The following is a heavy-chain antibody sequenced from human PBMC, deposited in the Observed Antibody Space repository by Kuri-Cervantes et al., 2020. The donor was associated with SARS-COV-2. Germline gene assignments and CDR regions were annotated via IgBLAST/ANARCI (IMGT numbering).Heavy chain of an antibody. D-gene: IGHD3-3*01. J-gene: IGHJ3*02. Sequence: GESLKISCAASGFTFSSYSMNWVRQAPGKGLEWVSSISSSSSYIYYADSVKGRFTISRDDSKNTAYLQMSSLKTEDTAVYYCTGYDFWSGYDAFDIWGQGTMVTVSS. CDR2: ISSSSSYI. CDR1: GFTFSSYS. CDR3: TGYDFWSGYDAFDI. V-gene: IGHV3-21*04.